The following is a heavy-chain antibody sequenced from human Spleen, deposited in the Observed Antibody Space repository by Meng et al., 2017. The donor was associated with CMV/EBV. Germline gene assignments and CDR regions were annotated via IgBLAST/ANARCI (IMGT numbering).Heavy chain of an antibody. Sequence: TCTISGDSISSSSWWSWLRQPPGKGLEWIGKTYFSGSTNYNPSLKSRVTISVDRPKNQFSLNLSPVTAADTAVYYCARGDPTHWFDPWGQGTLVTVSS. CDR3: ARGDPTHWFDP. CDR1: GDSISSSSW. V-gene: IGHV4-4*02. J-gene: IGHJ5*02. CDR2: TYFSGST.